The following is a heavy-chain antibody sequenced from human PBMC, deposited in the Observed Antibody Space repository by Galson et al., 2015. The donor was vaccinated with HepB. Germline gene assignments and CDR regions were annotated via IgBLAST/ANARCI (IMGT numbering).Heavy chain of an antibody. J-gene: IGHJ6*02. CDR2: IYSGDST. V-gene: IGHV3-53*04. CDR3: ARAIQLNGMDV. Sequence: SLRLSCAASGFTVSSNYMSWVRQAPGKGLEWVSLIYSGDSTYYADSVKGRFTISRHNSKNTLFLQMNSLRVEDTAVYYCARAIQLNGMDVWGQGTTVTVSS. D-gene: IGHD1-1*01. CDR1: GFTVSSNY.